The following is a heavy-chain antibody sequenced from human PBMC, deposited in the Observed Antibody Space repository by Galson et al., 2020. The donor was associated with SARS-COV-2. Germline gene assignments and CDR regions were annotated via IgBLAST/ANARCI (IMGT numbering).Heavy chain of an antibody. V-gene: IGHV3-30*18. Sequence: GGSLRLSCAASGFTFSSYGMHWVRQAPGKGLEWVAVISYDGSNKYYADSVKGRFTISRDNSKNTLYLQMNSLRAEDTAVYYCAKGYDYYDFWSGYSEYYFDYWGQGTLVTVSS. D-gene: IGHD3-3*01. J-gene: IGHJ4*02. CDR3: AKGYDYYDFWSGYSEYYFDY. CDR2: ISYDGSNK. CDR1: GFTFSSYG.